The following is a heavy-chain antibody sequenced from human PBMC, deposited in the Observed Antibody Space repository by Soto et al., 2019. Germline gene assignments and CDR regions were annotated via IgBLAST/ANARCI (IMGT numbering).Heavy chain of an antibody. Sequence: PGGSLRLSCVGSEFTFSGLDMHWVRQPTGKGLEWVSSIGTAGDTYYAVSVKGRFTIPRDNAKNSLSLQMNSLRAGDMAVYFCAKSQEIGTHFFDSWGQGTQVTVSS. CDR1: EFTFSGLD. V-gene: IGHV3-13*01. CDR3: AKSQEIGTHFFDS. J-gene: IGHJ4*02. CDR2: IGTAGDT. D-gene: IGHD6-13*01.